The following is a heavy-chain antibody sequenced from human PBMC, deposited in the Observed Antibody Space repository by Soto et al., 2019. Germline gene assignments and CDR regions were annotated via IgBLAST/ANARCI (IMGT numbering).Heavy chain of an antibody. D-gene: IGHD3-16*02. J-gene: IGHJ4*02. V-gene: IGHV3-33*01. CDR1: GFTFSSYG. CDR2: IWYDGSNK. CDR3: ARGYHPPFYDYVWGSYRPDYYFDY. Sequence: LRLSCAASGFTFSSYGMHWVRQAPGKGLEWVAVIWYDGSNKYYADSVKGRFTISRDNSKNTLYLQMNSLRAEDTAVYYCARGYHPPFYDYVWGSYRPDYYFDYWGQGTRGTVSA.